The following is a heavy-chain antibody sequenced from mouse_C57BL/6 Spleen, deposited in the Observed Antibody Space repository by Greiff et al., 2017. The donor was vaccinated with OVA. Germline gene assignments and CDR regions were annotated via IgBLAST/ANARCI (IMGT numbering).Heavy chain of an antibody. CDR3: ARDYDYDLYYFDD. V-gene: IGHV1-22*01. Sequence: EVQLQQSGPELVKPGASVKMSCKASGYTFTDYNMHWVKQSHGKSLEWIGYINPNNGGTSYNQKFKGKATLTVNKSSSTAYMELRSLTSEDSAVYYCARDYDYDLYYFDDWGQGTTLTVSS. CDR1: GYTFTDYN. J-gene: IGHJ2*01. D-gene: IGHD2-4*01. CDR2: INPNNGGT.